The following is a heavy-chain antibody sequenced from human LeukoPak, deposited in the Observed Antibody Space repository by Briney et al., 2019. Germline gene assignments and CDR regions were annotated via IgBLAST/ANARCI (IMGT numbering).Heavy chain of an antibody. CDR1: GFSLRTSGVG. Sequence: SGPTLVKPTQLLTLTCTFSGFSLRTSGVGVGWIRQPPGKALEWLALIYWDDDKRYSPPLKSRLTITKDTSKNQVVLTVTNMDPVDTATYYCAHRRGFDSSGHYFAYGGQGTLVTVSS. D-gene: IGHD3-22*01. J-gene: IGHJ4*02. CDR2: IYWDDDK. CDR3: AHRRGFDSSGHYFAY. V-gene: IGHV2-5*02.